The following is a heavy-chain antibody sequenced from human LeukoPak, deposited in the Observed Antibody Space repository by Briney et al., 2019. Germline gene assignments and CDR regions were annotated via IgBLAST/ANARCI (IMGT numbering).Heavy chain of an antibody. J-gene: IGHJ4*02. D-gene: IGHD1-26*01. CDR2: INPSGGST. CDR3: ATYSGSYYADPFDY. V-gene: IGHV1-46*04. Sequence: GASVKVSCKASGYTFTSHYIQWVRQAPGQGLEWMGIINPSGGSTSYAQKLQGRVILTRDTSTSTVYMELSSLRSEDTAMYYCATYSGSYYADPFDYWGQGTLVTVSS. CDR1: GYTFTSHY.